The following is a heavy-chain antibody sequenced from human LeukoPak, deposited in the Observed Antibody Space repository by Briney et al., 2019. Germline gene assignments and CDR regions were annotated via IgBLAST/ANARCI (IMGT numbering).Heavy chain of an antibody. CDR3: SGRSGFSSIY. J-gene: IGHJ4*02. D-gene: IGHD2-2*01. V-gene: IGHV3-7*01. CDR2: IKPDGSAE. CDR1: GFSFDTHW. Sequence: GGSLRLSCAASGFSFDTHWTNWVRQFPGGGLEWVANIKPDGSAEYYLDSVKGRFSISRDNVKNLVYLQLNSLRTEDTAVYYCSGRSGFSSIYWGQGTLVTVSS.